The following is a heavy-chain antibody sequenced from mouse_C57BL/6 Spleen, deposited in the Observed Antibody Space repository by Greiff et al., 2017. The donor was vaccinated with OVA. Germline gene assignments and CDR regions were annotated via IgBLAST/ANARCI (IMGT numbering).Heavy chain of an antibody. J-gene: IGHJ4*01. Sequence: EVNVVESGGGLVQPGGSLSLSCAASGFTFTDYYMSWVRQPPGKALEWLGFIRNKANGYTTEYSASVKGRFTISRDNSQSILYLQMNALRAEDSATYYCARYRPYYAMDYWGQGTSVTVSS. CDR2: IRNKANGYTT. CDR1: GFTFTDYY. V-gene: IGHV7-3*01. CDR3: ARYRPYYAMDY.